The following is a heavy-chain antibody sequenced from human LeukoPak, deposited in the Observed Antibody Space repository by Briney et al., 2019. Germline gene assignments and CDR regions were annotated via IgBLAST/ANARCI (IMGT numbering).Heavy chain of an antibody. J-gene: IGHJ4*02. CDR1: GFTFSSYA. CDR2: ISGSGGST. Sequence: PGGSLRLSCAASGFTFSSYAMSWVRQAPGKGLEWVSAISGSGGSTYYADSVKGRFTISRDNSENTLYLQMNSLRAEDTAVYYCAKSVRAAVAGTSFDYWGQGTLVTVSS. V-gene: IGHV3-23*01. CDR3: AKSVRAAVAGTSFDY. D-gene: IGHD6-19*01.